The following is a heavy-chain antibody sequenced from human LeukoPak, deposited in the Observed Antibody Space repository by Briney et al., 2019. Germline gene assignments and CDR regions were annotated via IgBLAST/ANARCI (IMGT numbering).Heavy chain of an antibody. Sequence: PSETLSLTCTVSGGSISITSYYWGWIRQPPGKGLEWIGSMYSSGSTYYNPSLKSRVTISVDTSKNQFSLKLSSVTAADTAVYYCARGPPDCSSTSSYAFDAFDIWGQGTMVTVSS. J-gene: IGHJ3*02. D-gene: IGHD2-2*01. CDR3: ARGPPDCSSTSSYAFDAFDI. CDR1: GGSISITSYY. CDR2: MYSSGST. V-gene: IGHV4-39*07.